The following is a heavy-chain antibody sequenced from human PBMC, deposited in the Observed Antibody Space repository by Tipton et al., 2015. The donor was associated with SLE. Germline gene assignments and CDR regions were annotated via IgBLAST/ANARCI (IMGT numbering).Heavy chain of an antibody. Sequence: TLSLTCAVYGGSFSGYYWSWIRQPPGKGLEWIGEINHSGSTNYNPSLKSRITISVDTSKNPFSLRLSSVTAADTAVYYCARGRPRATQAWGGYYYYMDVWGKGTTVTVTS. V-gene: IGHV4-34*01. CDR1: GGSFSGYY. J-gene: IGHJ6*03. CDR2: INHSGST. D-gene: IGHD3-16*01. CDR3: ARGRPRATQAWGGYYYYMDV.